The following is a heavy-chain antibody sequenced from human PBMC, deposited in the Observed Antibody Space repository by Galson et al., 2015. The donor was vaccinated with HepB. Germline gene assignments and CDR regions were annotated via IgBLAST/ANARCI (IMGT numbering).Heavy chain of an antibody. CDR2: IYYSGST. CDR1: GGSISSSSYY. CDR3: ARHTAAVFPDYFDY. V-gene: IGHV4-39*01. J-gene: IGHJ4*02. D-gene: IGHD6-13*01. Sequence: ETLSLTCTVSGGSISSSSYYWGWIRQPPGKGLEWIGSIYYSGSTYYNPSLKSRVTISVDTSKNQFSLKLSSVTAADTAVYYCARHTAAVFPDYFDYWGQGTLVTVSS.